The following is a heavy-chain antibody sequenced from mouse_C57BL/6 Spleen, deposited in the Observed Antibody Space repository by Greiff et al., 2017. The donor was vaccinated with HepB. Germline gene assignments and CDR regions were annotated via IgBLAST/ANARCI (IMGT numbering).Heavy chain of an antibody. Sequence: VQLQQSGAELVKPGASVKISCKASGYAFSSYWMNWVKQRPGKGLEWIGQIYPGDGDTNYNGQFKGKATLTADKSSSTAYMQRSSLTSEDSAVYFWARSRDGNYVGNYFDYWGQGTTLTVSS. CDR2: IYPGDGDT. CDR3: ARSRDGNYVGNYFDY. D-gene: IGHD2-1*01. J-gene: IGHJ2*01. CDR1: GYAFSSYW. V-gene: IGHV1-80*01.